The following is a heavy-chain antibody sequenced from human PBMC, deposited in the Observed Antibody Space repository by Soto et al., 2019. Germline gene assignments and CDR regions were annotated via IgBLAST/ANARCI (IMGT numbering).Heavy chain of an antibody. J-gene: IGHJ4*02. Sequence: GGSLRLSCAASGFTFSNYAMTWVRQSPGKGLEWVSGISGSGGTTSYADSVKGRFTISRDNSKNTLDLQMNSLRAEDTAIYYCSKGAYGSGSYDCWGQGALGTVSA. CDR3: SKGAYGSGSYDC. CDR1: GFTFSNYA. CDR2: ISGSGGTT. V-gene: IGHV3-23*01. D-gene: IGHD3-10*01.